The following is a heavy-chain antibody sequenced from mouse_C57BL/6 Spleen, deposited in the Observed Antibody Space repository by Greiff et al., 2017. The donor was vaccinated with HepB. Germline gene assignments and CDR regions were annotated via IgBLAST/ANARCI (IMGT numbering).Heavy chain of an antibody. CDR2: INPNYGTT. CDR1: GYSFTDYN. D-gene: IGHD2-4*01. Sequence: EVQLQQSGPELVKPGASVKISCKASGYSFTDYNMNWVKQSNGKSLEWIGVINPNYGTTSYNQKFKGKATLTVDQSSSTAYMQLNSLTSEDSAVYYCAKGGFYCDYDYWYFDVWGTGTTVTVSS. CDR3: AKGGFYCDYDYWYFDV. V-gene: IGHV1-39*01. J-gene: IGHJ1*03.